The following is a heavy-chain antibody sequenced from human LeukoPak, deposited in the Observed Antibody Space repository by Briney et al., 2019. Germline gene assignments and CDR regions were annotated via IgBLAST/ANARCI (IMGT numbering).Heavy chain of an antibody. CDR1: GFTFSSYG. J-gene: IGHJ4*02. V-gene: IGHV3-30*03. D-gene: IGHD3-10*01. CDR2: ISNDGSNK. CDR3: ARDGPGSPYYFDY. Sequence: PGGSLRLSCAVSGFTFSSYGMHWVRQAPGKGLEWVAVISNDGSNKNYVDFVKGRFSISRDNSKNTLYLQMNSLRAEDTAVYYCARDGPGSPYYFDYWGQGTLVTVSS.